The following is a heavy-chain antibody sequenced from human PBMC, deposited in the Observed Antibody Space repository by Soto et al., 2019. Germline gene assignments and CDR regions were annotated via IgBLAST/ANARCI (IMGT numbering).Heavy chain of an antibody. CDR2: IYYSGST. Sequence: ETLSVAATDSGGSISSSCSCWGWIRQPPGKGREWMGSIYYSGSTYYNPSLKSRVTISVDTSKNQFSLKLSSVTSADTAVYYCARLGGYSYGSTRLAYYFDYWGQGTLVTVSS. J-gene: IGHJ4*02. CDR1: GGSISSSCSC. D-gene: IGHD5-18*01. V-gene: IGHV4-39*01. CDR3: ARLGGYSYGSTRLAYYFDY.